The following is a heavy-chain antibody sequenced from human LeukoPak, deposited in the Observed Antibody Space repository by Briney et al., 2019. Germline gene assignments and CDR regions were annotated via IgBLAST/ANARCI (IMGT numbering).Heavy chain of an antibody. D-gene: IGHD2-15*01. CDR3: ARDRDCSGGSCYDAFDI. J-gene: IGHJ3*02. CDR1: GGTFSSYA. Sequence: VASVKVSCKASGGTFSSYAISWVRQAPGQGLEWMGGIIPIFGTANYAQKFQGRVTITADESTSTAYMELSSLRSEDTAVYYCARDRDCSGGSCYDAFDIWGQGTMVTVS. CDR2: IIPIFGTA. V-gene: IGHV1-69*01.